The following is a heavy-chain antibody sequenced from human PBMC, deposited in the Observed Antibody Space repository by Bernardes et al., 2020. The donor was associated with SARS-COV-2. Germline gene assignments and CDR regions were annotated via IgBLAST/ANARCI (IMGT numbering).Heavy chain of an antibody. CDR3: ARGALSGTYGVGDY. Sequence: GGSFRLSCAPPGSPFRNHWLPSVPQVPGQGLVWVPRIKPDGSSTSYADPVKGRLTISRDNAKNTLYLQINSLRVEETAVYYCARGALSGTYGVGDYWSQGTLVTVSS. CDR2: IKPDGSST. V-gene: IGHV3-74*01. CDR1: GSPFRNHW. J-gene: IGHJ4*02. D-gene: IGHD1-26*01.